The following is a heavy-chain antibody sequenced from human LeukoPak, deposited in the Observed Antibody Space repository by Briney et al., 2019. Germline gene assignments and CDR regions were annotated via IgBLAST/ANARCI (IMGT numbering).Heavy chain of an antibody. D-gene: IGHD5-24*01. J-gene: IGHJ4*02. Sequence: ASETLSLTCAVYGGSFSGYYWSWIRQPPGKGLEWIGEINHSGSTNYNPSLKSRVTISVDTSKNQFSLKLSSVTAADTAVYYCARRGPVRRDGYNLDYWGQGTLVTVSS. V-gene: IGHV4-34*01. CDR1: GGSFSGYY. CDR2: INHSGST. CDR3: ARRGPVRRDGYNLDY.